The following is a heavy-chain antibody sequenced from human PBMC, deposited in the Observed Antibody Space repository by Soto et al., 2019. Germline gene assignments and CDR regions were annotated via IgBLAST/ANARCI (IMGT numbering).Heavy chain of an antibody. Sequence: ASVKVSCKASGYTFTGYYIHWVRQAPGQGPESMGWISPNSGGTSYAQKFQGRVTMTRDTSVSTAYMELAYLRSDDTAVYYCARAMATIRYFFDYWGLGTLVTVSS. J-gene: IGHJ4*02. V-gene: IGHV1-2*02. CDR2: ISPNSGGT. CDR3: ARAMATIRYFFDY. D-gene: IGHD5-12*01. CDR1: GYTFTGYY.